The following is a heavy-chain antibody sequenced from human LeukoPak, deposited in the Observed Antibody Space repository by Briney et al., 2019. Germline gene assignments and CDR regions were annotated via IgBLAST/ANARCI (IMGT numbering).Heavy chain of an antibody. CDR1: GFIFSNHG. J-gene: IGHJ5*01. CDR3: AKDDAWIRFAS. Sequence: PGGSLRLSCAASGFIFSNHGMNWVRQAPGKGLEWVSGISPRGDITYYTDSVKGRFTVSRDNFKNTVHLQVNGLRPEDTAVYFCAKDDAWIRFASWGQGILVTVSS. D-gene: IGHD5-12*01. CDR2: ISPRGDIT. V-gene: IGHV3-23*01.